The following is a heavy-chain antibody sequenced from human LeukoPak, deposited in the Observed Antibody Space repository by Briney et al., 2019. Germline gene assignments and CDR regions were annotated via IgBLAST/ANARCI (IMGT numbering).Heavy chain of an antibody. CDR2: IYHSGST. CDR3: ARGGAARLHFQN. V-gene: IGHV4-59*01. J-gene: IGHJ1*01. CDR1: GGSISTYY. Sequence: SENLSLTCTVSGGSISTYYWNWIRQPPGKGLEWIGYIYHSGSTNYNPSLQSRVTISVDTSKNQFSLNLSSVTAADTAVYYCARGGAARLHFQNWGQGTLVTVSS. D-gene: IGHD6-6*01.